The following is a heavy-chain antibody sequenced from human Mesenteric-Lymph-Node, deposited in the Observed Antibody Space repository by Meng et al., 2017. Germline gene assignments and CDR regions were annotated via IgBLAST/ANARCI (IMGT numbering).Heavy chain of an antibody. J-gene: IGHJ3*02. CDR2: IWYDGTNE. CDR3: ARAPYYDNSGWAFDI. D-gene: IGHD3-22*01. CDR1: GFAFSGNG. V-gene: IGHV3-33*01. Sequence: GRSLRLSCAASGFAFSGNGMHWVRQAPGKGLEWVALIWYDGTNENYADSVKGRFTISRDNSKSTLYLQMNSLRAEDTAVYYCARAPYYDNSGWAFDIWGQGTMVTVSS.